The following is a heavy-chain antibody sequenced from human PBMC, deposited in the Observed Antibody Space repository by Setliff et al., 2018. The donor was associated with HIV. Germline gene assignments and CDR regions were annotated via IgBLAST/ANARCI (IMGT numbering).Heavy chain of an antibody. CDR2: INQSGNT. V-gene: IGHV4-34*01. Sequence: SETLSLTCAVYGGPLSGYYWSWVRQSPGRGLEWIGEINQSGNTNFNPSLKSRLIISVDTSKSQFSLKLTSATAADTALYYCAREGGQGYSGSGSFYHRNFDLWGRGTLVTVSS. CDR1: GGPLSGYY. CDR3: AREGGQGYSGSGSFYHRNFDL. D-gene: IGHD3-10*01. J-gene: IGHJ2*01.